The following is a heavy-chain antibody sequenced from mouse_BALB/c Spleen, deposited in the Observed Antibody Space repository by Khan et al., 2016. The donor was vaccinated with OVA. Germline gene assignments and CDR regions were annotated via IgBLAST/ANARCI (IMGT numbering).Heavy chain of an antibody. D-gene: IGHD2-10*02. CDR3: TGSGYANPFAF. V-gene: IGHV1S81*02. CDR2: INPSNDVT. Sequence: VQLQESGAELVKPGASVKLSCKASGYTFSSYYMYWVKQRPGQGLEWIGGINPSNDVTNFNEKFKTKATLTVDKSSSTAYMQLSSLTSEDSAVYYCTGSGYANPFAFWGQGTLVTVSA. CDR1: GYTFSSYY. J-gene: IGHJ3*01.